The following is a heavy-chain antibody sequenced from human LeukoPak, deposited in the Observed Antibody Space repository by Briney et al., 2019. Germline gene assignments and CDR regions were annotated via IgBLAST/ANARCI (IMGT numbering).Heavy chain of an antibody. D-gene: IGHD3-3*01. CDR3: ARADGVNYDFWSGYD. CDR1: GYTFTSYY. J-gene: IGHJ4*02. V-gene: IGHV1-46*01. CDR2: INHSGGST. Sequence: ASVKVSCKASGYTFTSYYMHWVRQAPGQGLEWMGIINHSGGSTSYAQKFQGRGTMTRDMSTSTVYMELSSLRSEDTAVYYCARADGVNYDFWSGYDWGQGTLVTVSS.